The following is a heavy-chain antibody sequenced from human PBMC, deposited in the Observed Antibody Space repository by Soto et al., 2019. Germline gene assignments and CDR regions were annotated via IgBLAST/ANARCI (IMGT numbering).Heavy chain of an antibody. V-gene: IGHV1-69*02. D-gene: IGHD3-22*01. J-gene: IGHJ4*02. Sequence: SVKVSCKASGGTFSSYSISWVRQAPGQGLEWMGRIIPILGIANYAQKFQGRVTITADKSTSTAYMELSSLRSEDAAVYYCASTLQYYYDSSGSHDYWGQGTLVTVSS. CDR2: IIPILGIA. CDR1: GGTFSSYS. CDR3: ASTLQYYYDSSGSHDY.